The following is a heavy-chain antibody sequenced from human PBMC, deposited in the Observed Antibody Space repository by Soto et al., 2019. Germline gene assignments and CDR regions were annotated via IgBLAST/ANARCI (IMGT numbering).Heavy chain of an antibody. CDR2: INPSGGPT. J-gene: IGHJ4*02. D-gene: IGHD3-22*01. V-gene: IGHV1-46*01. CDR3: AREGHSSDIGGRRFEY. CDR1: GYTFTRYD. Sequence: ASVKVSCKASGYTFTRYDVHWVRQAPGQGLEWMGIINPSGGPTKYAQKFQGRVTMTRDTSTSTVYMELSSLSSEDSALYYCAREGHSSDIGGRRFEYWGQGTPVTVSS.